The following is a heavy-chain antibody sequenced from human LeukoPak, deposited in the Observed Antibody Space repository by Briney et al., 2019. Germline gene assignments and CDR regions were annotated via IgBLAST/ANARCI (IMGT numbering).Heavy chain of an antibody. CDR3: ARHASDWSFDH. V-gene: IGHV5-51*01. J-gene: IGHJ4*02. CDR1: GYRFTSYW. Sequence: GESLKISFKGSGYRFTSYWIAWVRQMPGKGLEWMGIIYPGDSDTRYSPSFQGQVTISADKSISTAYLQWSSLEASDTAIYDCARHASDWSFDHWGQGTLVTVSS. D-gene: IGHD6-19*01. CDR2: IYPGDSDT.